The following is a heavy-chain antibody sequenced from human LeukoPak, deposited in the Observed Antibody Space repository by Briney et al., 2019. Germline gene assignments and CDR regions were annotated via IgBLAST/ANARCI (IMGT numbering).Heavy chain of an antibody. CDR1: GFTFSDYY. V-gene: IGHV3-11*04. J-gene: IGHJ3*02. D-gene: IGHD3-22*01. Sequence: GGSLGLSCAASGFTFSDYYMSWIRQAPGKGLEWVSYISSSGSTIYYADSVKGRFTISRDNAKNSLYLQMNSLRAEDTAVYYCASSGYYYQAFDIWGQGTMVTVSS. CDR2: ISSSGSTI. CDR3: ASSGYYYQAFDI.